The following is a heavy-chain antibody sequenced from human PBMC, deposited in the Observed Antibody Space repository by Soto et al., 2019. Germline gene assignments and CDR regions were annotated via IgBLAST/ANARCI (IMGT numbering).Heavy chain of an antibody. CDR2: IKQDGSEK. CDR1: GFTFSSYW. CDR3: AIDRYYDFRSGYHGFDY. Sequence: GGSLRLSCTASGFTFSSYWKSWVRQAPGKGLEWVANIKQDGSEKYYVDSVKGRFTISRDNAKNSLYLQMNSLRAEDTAVYYCAIDRYYDFRSGYHGFDYWGQGTLVTVSS. D-gene: IGHD3-3*01. J-gene: IGHJ4*01. V-gene: IGHV3-7*01.